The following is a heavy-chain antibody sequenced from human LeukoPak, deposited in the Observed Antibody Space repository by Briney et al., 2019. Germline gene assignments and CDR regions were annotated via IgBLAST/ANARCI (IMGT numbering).Heavy chain of an antibody. CDR2: VSCSGTT. Sequence: SETPSLTCTVSGGTISSYYWSWIRQPPGRGLEWIGYVSCSGTTNYNPSLKSRLTIAGDTSKNQFSLKLSSVTAADTAVYFCSRIRGYGVNSRRAFDIWGQGTMVTVSS. V-gene: IGHV4-59*01. D-gene: IGHD4-23*01. J-gene: IGHJ3*02. CDR3: SRIRGYGVNSRRAFDI. CDR1: GGTISSYY.